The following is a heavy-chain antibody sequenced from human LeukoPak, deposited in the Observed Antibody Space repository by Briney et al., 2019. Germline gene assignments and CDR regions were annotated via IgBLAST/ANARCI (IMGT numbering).Heavy chain of an antibody. CDR1: GFTVSSNY. CDR2: IYSGGST. D-gene: IGHD6-13*01. V-gene: IGHV3-66*01. Sequence: GGSLRLSCVVSGFTVSSNYMSWVRQAPGKGLEWVSVIYSGGSTYYADSVKGRFTISRDNSKNTLYLQMNSLRAEDTAVYYCARVAAAGTVYYYYYMDVWGKGTTVTISS. CDR3: ARVAAAGTVYYYYYMDV. J-gene: IGHJ6*03.